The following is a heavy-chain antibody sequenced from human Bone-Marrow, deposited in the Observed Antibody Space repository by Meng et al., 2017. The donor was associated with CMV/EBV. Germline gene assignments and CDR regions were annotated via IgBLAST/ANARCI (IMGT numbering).Heavy chain of an antibody. CDR1: GFTFSSYG. CDR3: ATGTGRSDFDY. Sequence: GGSLRLSCAASGFTFSSYGMDWVRQVPGKGLEWVGRVKKKSEGGTRDYAAPVKGRFTISRDDSKDTLFLQMNSLQTEDTALYYCATGTGRSDFDYWGQGILVTVSS. J-gene: IGHJ4*02. CDR2: VKKKSEGGTR. V-gene: IGHV3-15*01. D-gene: IGHD1-1*01.